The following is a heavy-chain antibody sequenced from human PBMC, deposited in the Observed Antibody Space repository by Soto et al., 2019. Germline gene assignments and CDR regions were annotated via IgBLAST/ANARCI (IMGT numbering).Heavy chain of an antibody. J-gene: IGHJ6*02. CDR3: ARDGEMATIAHYYDYYGMDV. CDR1: GYTFTSYY. CDR2: INPSGGST. V-gene: IGHV1-46*03. Sequence: QVQLVQSGAEVKKPGASVKVSCKASGYTFTSYYMHWVRQAPGQGLEWMGIINPSGGSTSYAQKFQGRVTMTRDTSTSTVYMELSSLRSEDTAVYYCARDGEMATIAHYYDYYGMDVWGQGTTVTVSS. D-gene: IGHD5-12*01.